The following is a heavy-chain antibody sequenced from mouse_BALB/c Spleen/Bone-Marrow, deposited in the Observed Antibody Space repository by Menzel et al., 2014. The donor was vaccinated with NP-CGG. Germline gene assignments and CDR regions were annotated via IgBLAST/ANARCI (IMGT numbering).Heavy chain of an antibody. CDR1: GFDFSGFW. CDR3: ARLGYYGGFAY. CDR2: INPDSSTI. V-gene: IGHV4-1*02. D-gene: IGHD2-3*01. J-gene: IGHJ3*01. Sequence: EVKLVESGGGLVQPGGSLKLSCAASGFDFSGFWMGWVRPAPGKGLEWIGEINPDSSTINYKPSLKDRFIISRDNAKNTLYLQMSKVRSEDTALYYCARLGYYGGFAYWGQGTLVTVSA.